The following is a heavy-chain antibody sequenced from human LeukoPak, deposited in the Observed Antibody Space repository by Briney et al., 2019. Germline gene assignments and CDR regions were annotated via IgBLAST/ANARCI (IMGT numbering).Heavy chain of an antibody. V-gene: IGHV5-51*01. Sequence: AESLKISCKGSGNSFTNYWIGWWRQMPGKGLEWMGSIYPWDSDTSYSPSFQDQVTISADKSISTAYLQWRSLKAAYTAMYYCARVTGLSGQVDYWGQGTLATVSS. J-gene: IGHJ4*02. CDR2: IYPWDSDT. CDR3: ARVTGLSGQVDY. CDR1: GNSFTNYW. D-gene: IGHD5/OR15-5a*01.